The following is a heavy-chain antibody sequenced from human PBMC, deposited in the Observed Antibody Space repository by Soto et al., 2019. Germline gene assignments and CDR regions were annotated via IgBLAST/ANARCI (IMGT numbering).Heavy chain of an antibody. CDR2: VRGNGDPP. CDR3: VKSRGGNNFDFFD. J-gene: IGHJ4*02. Sequence: HPGGSLRLSCSASGFTFSSYAMHWVRQAPGKGLEYVSGVRGNGDPPFYADSVKGRLTISRDNSKNTLYLQMSSLSADDTAVYYCVKSRGGNNFDFFDWGQGALVTVSS. D-gene: IGHD5-12*01. V-gene: IGHV3-64D*06. CDR1: GFTFSSYA.